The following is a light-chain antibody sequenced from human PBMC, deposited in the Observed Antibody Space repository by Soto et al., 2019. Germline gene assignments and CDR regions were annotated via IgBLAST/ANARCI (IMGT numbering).Light chain of an antibody. J-gene: IGLJ3*02. CDR3: ASWDDSLSGPV. CDR2: RNN. CDR1: SSNIGSNY. V-gene: IGLV1-47*01. Sequence: QAVLTQPPSASGTPGQRVIISCSGSSSNIGSNYVYWYQQFPATAPKLLIYRNNQRPSGVPDRFSGSKSGTSASLAISGLRSEDEADYHCASWDDSLSGPVFGGGTKLTVL.